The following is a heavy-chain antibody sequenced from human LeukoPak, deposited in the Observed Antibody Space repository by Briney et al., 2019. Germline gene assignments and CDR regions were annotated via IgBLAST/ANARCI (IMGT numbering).Heavy chain of an antibody. Sequence: ASVKVSCKASGYTFTKYYVHWVRQAPGQGLEWMGIINPSGGSTSYAQKFQGRVSMTRDTSTSTVYMELSSLRSEDTAVYYCATDLEVAGFFDCWGQGTLVTVSS. CDR3: ATDLEVAGFFDC. D-gene: IGHD6-19*01. CDR1: GYTFTKYY. J-gene: IGHJ4*02. V-gene: IGHV1-46*01. CDR2: INPSGGST.